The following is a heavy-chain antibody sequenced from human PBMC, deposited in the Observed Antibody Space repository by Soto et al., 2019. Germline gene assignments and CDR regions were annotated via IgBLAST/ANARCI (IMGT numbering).Heavy chain of an antibody. CDR3: ARDITIFGVVPDAFDI. D-gene: IGHD3-3*01. Sequence: HPGGSLRLSCAASGFTFSSYGMHWVRQAPGKGLEWVAVIWYDGSNKYYADSVKGRFTISRDNSKNTLYLQMNSLRAEDTAVYYCARDITIFGVVPDAFDIWGQGTMVTVSS. CDR1: GFTFSSYG. J-gene: IGHJ3*02. V-gene: IGHV3-33*01. CDR2: IWYDGSNK.